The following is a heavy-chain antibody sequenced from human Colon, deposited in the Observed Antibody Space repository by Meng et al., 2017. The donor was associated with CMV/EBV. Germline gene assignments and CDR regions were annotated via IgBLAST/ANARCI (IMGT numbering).Heavy chain of an antibody. CDR2: INPESGGA. CDR3: ARGGVPGNGFDI. J-gene: IGHJ3*02. CDR1: GYTFTAYY. V-gene: IGHV1-2*02. Sequence: ASVKVSCKASGYTFTAYYIHWVRQAPELGLEWMGWINPESGGADYAQSFQGRVTMTRDTSISTASMELSRLTSDDTAVYYCARGGVPGNGFDIWGQGTVVTVSS. D-gene: IGHD3-16*01.